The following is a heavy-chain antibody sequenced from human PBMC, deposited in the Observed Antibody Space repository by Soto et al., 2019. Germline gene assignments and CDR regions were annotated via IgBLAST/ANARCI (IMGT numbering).Heavy chain of an antibody. CDR2: ISGFNGNT. CDR1: GGPFSSYA. J-gene: IGHJ6*02. CDR3: ARGDSTDCSSGVCSFFYNHDMDV. V-gene: IGHV1-18*01. Sequence: ASVKVSCKASGGPFSSYAITWVRQAPGQGLEWMGWISGFNGNTNYAADLQGRVTMTTDTSTSTAYMELRGLRSDDTAVYYCARGDSTDCSSGVCSFFYNHDMDVWGQGTT. D-gene: IGHD2-8*01.